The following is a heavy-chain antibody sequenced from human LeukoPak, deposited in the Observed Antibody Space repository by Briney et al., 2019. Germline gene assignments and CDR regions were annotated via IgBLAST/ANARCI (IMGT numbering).Heavy chain of an antibody. V-gene: IGHV6-1*01. CDR2: TYYRSKWSN. CDR1: GDSVSSNSAA. D-gene: IGHD4-17*01. CDR3: ARGSNDYRDYSFDY. J-gene: IGHJ4*02. Sequence: SQTLSLTCAISGDSVSSNSAAWNWIRQSPSRGLEWLGRTYYRSKWSNNYAVSVKSRITINSDTSKNQFALQLNSVTPEDTAVYYCARGSNDYRDYSFDYWGREPWSPSPQ.